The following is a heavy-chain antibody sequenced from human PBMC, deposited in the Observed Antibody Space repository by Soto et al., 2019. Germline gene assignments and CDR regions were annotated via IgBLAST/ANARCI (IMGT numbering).Heavy chain of an antibody. J-gene: IGHJ4*02. CDR3: TTVNRLHLGELSRDFDY. V-gene: IGHV3-15*01. D-gene: IGHD3-16*02. CDR2: IKSKTDGGTT. CDR1: GFTFSNAW. Sequence: GGSLRLSCAASGFTFSNAWMSWVRQAPGKGLEWVGRIKSKTDGGTTDYAAPVKGRFTISRDDSKNTLYLQMNSLKTEDTAVYYCTTVNRLHLGELSRDFDYWGQGTLVTVSS.